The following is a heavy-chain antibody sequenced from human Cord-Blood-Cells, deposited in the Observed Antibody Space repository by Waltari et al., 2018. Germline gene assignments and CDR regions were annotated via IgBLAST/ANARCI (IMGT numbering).Heavy chain of an antibody. V-gene: IGHV1-2*02. J-gene: IGHJ4*02. Sequence: QVQLVQSGAEVKKPGASVKVSCKASGYTFTGYYMHWVRQAPGQGLEWMGWINPNSCGTNYAQKFQGRVTMTRDTSISTAYMELSRLRSDDTAVYCCARDLGRETGDLDYWGQGTLVTVSS. CDR2: INPNSCGT. D-gene: IGHD7-27*01. CDR1: GYTFTGYY. CDR3: ARDLGRETGDLDY.